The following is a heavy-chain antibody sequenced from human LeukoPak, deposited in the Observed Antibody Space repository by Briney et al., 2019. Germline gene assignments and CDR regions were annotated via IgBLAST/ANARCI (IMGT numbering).Heavy chain of an antibody. Sequence: GGSLRLSCAASGFTVSSNYMSWVRQAPGKGLEWVSVIYSGGSTYYADSVKGRFTISRDNSKNTLYLQMNSLRAEDTAVYYCATRGGAFFGVVKGHYYYDYMDVWGKGTTVSVSS. J-gene: IGHJ6*03. V-gene: IGHV3-66*02. D-gene: IGHD3-3*01. CDR3: ATRGGAFFGVVKGHYYYDYMDV. CDR2: IYSGGST. CDR1: GFTVSSNY.